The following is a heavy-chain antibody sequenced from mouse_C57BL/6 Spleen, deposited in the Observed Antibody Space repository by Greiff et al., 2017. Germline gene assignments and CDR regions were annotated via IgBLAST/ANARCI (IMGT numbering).Heavy chain of an antibody. CDR3: ARSSNYDYAMDY. V-gene: IGHV1-80*01. Sequence: VQLQQSGAELVKPGASVKISCKASGYAFSSYGMNWVKQRPGKGLEWIGQIYPGDGDTNYNGKFKGKATLTADKSSSTAYMQLSSLTSEDSAVYVCARSSNYDYAMDYWGQGTSVTVSS. CDR1: GYAFSSYG. CDR2: IYPGDGDT. J-gene: IGHJ4*01. D-gene: IGHD2-5*01.